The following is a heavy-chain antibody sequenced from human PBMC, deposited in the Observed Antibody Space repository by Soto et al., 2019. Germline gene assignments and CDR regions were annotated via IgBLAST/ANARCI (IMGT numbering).Heavy chain of an antibody. D-gene: IGHD3-10*01. CDR1: DLSFRDAW. V-gene: IGHV3-15*07. Sequence: EVQLVESGGGLVKPGGSLRLSCVVSDLSFRDAWVNWVRQAPGEGLEWVGRIRGTTNGGTTDYAAPVKGRFTISRDDPKNTVYLQSHSLKVEDTAIYHCTTDLKWSGGDYWGQGTLVSVSS. J-gene: IGHJ4*02. CDR3: TTDLKWSGGDY. CDR2: IRGTTNGGTT.